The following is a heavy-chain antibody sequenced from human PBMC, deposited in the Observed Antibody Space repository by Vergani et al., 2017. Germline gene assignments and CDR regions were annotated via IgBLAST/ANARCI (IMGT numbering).Heavy chain of an antibody. D-gene: IGHD6-13*01. CDR3: AGDTHSWQRAGR. J-gene: IGHJ4*02. CDR2: LSTTGGA. Sequence: QAQLQESGPGLVKPSETLSLTCHVFGVSVTDYNCNWIRQAPGKGLEWIGSLSTTGGATHASHNPSLKSRVSISVDTSTSQLSLRRPSVPGADSAIYYCAGDTHSWQRAGRWGQGLLVSVSS. V-gene: IGHV4-59*02. CDR1: GVSVTDYN.